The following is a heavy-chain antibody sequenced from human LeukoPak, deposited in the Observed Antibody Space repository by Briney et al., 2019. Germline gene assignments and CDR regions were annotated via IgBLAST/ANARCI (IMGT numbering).Heavy chain of an antibody. CDR1: GYTFTSYG. V-gene: IGHV1-18*01. CDR3: ARDLCSSTSCRRYYYYGMDV. D-gene: IGHD2-2*01. Sequence: ASVKVSCKASGYTFTSYGISWVRQAPGQGLEWMGWISAYNGNTNYAQKLQGRVTMTTDTSTGTAYMELRSLRSDDTAVYYCARDLCSSTSCRRYYYYGMDVWGQGTTVTVSS. CDR2: ISAYNGNT. J-gene: IGHJ6*02.